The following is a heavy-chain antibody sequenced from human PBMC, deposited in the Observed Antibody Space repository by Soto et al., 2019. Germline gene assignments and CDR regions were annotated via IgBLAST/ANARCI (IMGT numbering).Heavy chain of an antibody. V-gene: IGHV3-74*01. J-gene: IGHJ4*02. CDR3: ARDLGGAGSY. Sequence: AQLVESGGGLVQPGGSLRLSCAASGFTFSNYWMHWVRQVPGQGPVWVSRLNRDGSRTDYADSVRGRFTIFRDNARNTRYLQMNSLRAQDTAMYYCARDLGGAGSYWGQGTLVTVSS. CDR2: LNRDGSRT. D-gene: IGHD1-26*01. CDR1: GFTFSNYW.